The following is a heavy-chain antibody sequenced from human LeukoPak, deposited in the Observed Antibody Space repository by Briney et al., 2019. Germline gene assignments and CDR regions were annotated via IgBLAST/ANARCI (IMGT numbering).Heavy chain of an antibody. CDR3: AKYRSRFVY. V-gene: IGHV3-30*18. D-gene: IGHD6-13*01. J-gene: IGHJ4*02. CDR2: ISYDGSNK. Sequence: GGSLRLSCAASGFTFSSYGMHWVRQAPGKGLEWVAVISYDGSNKYYADSVKGRFTISRDNSKNTLYLQMNSLRAEDTAVYYCAKYRSRFVYWGQGTLVTVSS. CDR1: GFTFSSYG.